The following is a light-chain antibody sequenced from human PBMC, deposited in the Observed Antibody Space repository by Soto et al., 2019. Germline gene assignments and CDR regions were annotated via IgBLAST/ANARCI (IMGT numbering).Light chain of an antibody. CDR1: QSVNSN. CDR3: QQYKNCPPIT. Sequence: ETVMTQSPGTLPVSPGERATLSCRASQSVNSNLAWYQQKPGQAPRLLIYGASTRATGIPARFSGSGSGTEFTLTISSLQSEDFAVYYCQQYKNCPPITFGQGTRLEIK. CDR2: GAS. J-gene: IGKJ5*01. V-gene: IGKV3-15*01.